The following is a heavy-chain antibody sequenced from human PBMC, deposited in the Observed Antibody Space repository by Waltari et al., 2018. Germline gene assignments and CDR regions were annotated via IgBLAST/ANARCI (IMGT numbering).Heavy chain of an antibody. D-gene: IGHD3-22*01. V-gene: IGHV3-23*01. J-gene: IGHJ4*02. CDR3: ARHLYSIDYLELGN. Sequence: EVHLLQTGGSLAQPGGSLRLSCAAPGFTFISYAMSWVRQAPGKGLEWVSGINDSGVITKYADSVKGRFTVSRDNSKNTVFLQLNSLRAEDTAIYYCARHLYSIDYLELGNWGQGTLVTVSS. CDR1: GFTFISYA. CDR2: INDSGVIT.